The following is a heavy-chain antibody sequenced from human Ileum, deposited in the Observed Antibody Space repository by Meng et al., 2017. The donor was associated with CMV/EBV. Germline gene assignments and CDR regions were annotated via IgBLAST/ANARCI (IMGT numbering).Heavy chain of an antibody. Sequence: SFVGYYWSWLRQPPGTGLAWIVEVNHSGSTNSNPSLKSRVTISVDASKTQFSLKLSSVTAADAAVYYCARGPNYYDSSGYLGWFDPWGQGTLVTVSS. CDR1: SFVGYY. CDR3: ARGPNYYDSSGYLGWFDP. D-gene: IGHD3-22*01. CDR2: VNHSGST. V-gene: IGHV4-34*01. J-gene: IGHJ5*02.